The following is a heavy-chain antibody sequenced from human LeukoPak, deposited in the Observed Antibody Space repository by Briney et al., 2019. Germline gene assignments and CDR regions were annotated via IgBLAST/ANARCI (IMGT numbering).Heavy chain of an antibody. J-gene: IGHJ3*02. CDR2: ISGSGGST. CDR1: GFTFSSYA. D-gene: IGHD2-2*01. Sequence: PGGSLRLSCAASGFTFSSYAMSWVRQAPGKGLEWVSAISGSGGSTYYADSVKGRSTISRDNSKNTLYLQMNSLRAEDTAVYYCAKDMNIVVVPAAISHDAFDIWGQGTMVTVSS. V-gene: IGHV3-23*01. CDR3: AKDMNIVVVPAAISHDAFDI.